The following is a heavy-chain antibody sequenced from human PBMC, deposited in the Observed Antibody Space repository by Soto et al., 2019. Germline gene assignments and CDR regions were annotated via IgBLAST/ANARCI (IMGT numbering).Heavy chain of an antibody. CDR1: GYTFTSYD. Sequence: QVQLVQSGAEVKKPGASVKVSCKASGYTFTSYDINWVRQATGQGLEWLGWMNPNSGNTGYAQKLQGRVTMTRNTSISTAYRGLGSLRSEDTAVYYCARVKVSVVRGDIITSGFDPWCQGTLVTVSS. D-gene: IGHD3-10*01. CDR3: ARVKVSVVRGDIITSGFDP. CDR2: MNPNSGNT. J-gene: IGHJ5*02. V-gene: IGHV1-8*01.